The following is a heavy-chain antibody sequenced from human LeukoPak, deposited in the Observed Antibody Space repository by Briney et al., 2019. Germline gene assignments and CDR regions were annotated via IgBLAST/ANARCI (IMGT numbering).Heavy chain of an antibody. CDR3: AREITMVQGFDY. D-gene: IGHD3-10*01. V-gene: IGHV1-18*01. CDR2: ISAYNGNT. CDR1: GYTFTSYG. J-gene: IGHJ4*02. Sequence: GASVKVSCKASGYTFTSYGISWVRQAPGQRLEWMGWISAYNGNTNYAQKFQGRVTITADKSTSTGYMELSSLRSEDTAVYYCAREITMVQGFDYWGQGTLVTVSS.